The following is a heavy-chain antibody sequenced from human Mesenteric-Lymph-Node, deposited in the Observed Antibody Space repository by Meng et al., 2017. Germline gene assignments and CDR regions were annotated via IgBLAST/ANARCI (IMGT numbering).Heavy chain of an antibody. J-gene: IGHJ6*02. D-gene: IGHD3-10*01. CDR3: GRDPYGSGSYSGKYYYYFGMQV. CDR1: GYTFTGYY. Sequence: ASVKVSCKASGYTFTGYYMHWVRQAPGQGLEWMGIINPSGGSTSYAQKFQGRVTMTRDTSTSTVYMELSGLTSDDTAVYYCGRDPYGSGSYSGKYYYYFGMQVWGQGTTVTVSS. V-gene: IGHV1-46*01. CDR2: INPSGGST.